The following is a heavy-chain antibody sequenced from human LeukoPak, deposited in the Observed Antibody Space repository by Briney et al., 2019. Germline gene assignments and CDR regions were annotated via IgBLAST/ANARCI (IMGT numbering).Heavy chain of an antibody. J-gene: IGHJ4*02. CDR1: EFSFRSYW. D-gene: IGHD2-2*03. CDR3: AMDINGDLFHV. Sequence: PGGSLKLSCAGYEFSFRSYWMHWVRQPPEKGLEWVFSIKSDGSATAYADSVKGRFSMSTDSAKNTASLQMNSLRVEDTAMYYCAMDINGDLFHVWGQGTPVTVSS. V-gene: IGHV3-74*01. CDR2: IKSDGSAT.